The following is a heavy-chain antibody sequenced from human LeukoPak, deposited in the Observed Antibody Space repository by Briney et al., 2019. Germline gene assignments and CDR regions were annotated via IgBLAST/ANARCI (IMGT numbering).Heavy chain of an antibody. CDR3: ARTTEGRYSYGYFYYYYMDV. D-gene: IGHD5-18*01. Sequence: PSETLSLTCTVSGYSISSGYYWGWIRQPPGKGLEWIGSINHSGSTNCNPSLKSRVTISVDTSKNQFSLKLSSVTAADTAVYYCARTTEGRYSYGYFYYYYMDVWGKGTTVTISS. V-gene: IGHV4-38-2*02. J-gene: IGHJ6*03. CDR1: GYSISSGYY. CDR2: INHSGST.